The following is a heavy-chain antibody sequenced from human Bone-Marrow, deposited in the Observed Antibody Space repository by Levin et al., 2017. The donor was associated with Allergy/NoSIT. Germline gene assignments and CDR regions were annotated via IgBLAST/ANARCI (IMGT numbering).Heavy chain of an antibody. CDR3: ARPGYSYGQYYFNP. D-gene: IGHD5-18*01. J-gene: IGHJ4*02. V-gene: IGHV1-2*06. Sequence: PGESLKISCKASGYTFSAYEIHWVRQAPGQGLEWMGRINPNSGGTYYAQEFQGRVTMTRDTSISTAYMELIRLKSDDTAMYFCARPGYSYGQYYFNPWGQGTLVTVSS. CDR2: INPNSGGT. CDR1: GYTFSAYE.